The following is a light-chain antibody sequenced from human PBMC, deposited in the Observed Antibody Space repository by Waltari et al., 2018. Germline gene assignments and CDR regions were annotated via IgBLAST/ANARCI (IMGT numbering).Light chain of an antibody. J-gene: IGLJ2*01. V-gene: IGLV2-14*03. CDR3: SSYTSTSTVL. Sequence: QSDLSQPASMYGSPGQSITLPCTGTSSDVGGNTYDSWYQAYQGKAPKLIIYDLKNRPSGVSNRFSGSKSGNTASLTISGLQSEDEADYYCSSYTSTSTVLFGGGTKVTVL. CDR1: SSDVGGNTY. CDR2: DLK.